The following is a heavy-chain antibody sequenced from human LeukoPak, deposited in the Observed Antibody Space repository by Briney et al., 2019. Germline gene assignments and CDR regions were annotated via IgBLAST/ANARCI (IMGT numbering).Heavy chain of an antibody. CDR3: ARDGSSSWDWFDP. CDR1: GGSISSYY. D-gene: IGHD6-13*01. V-gene: IGHV4-59*01. J-gene: IGHJ5*02. Sequence: SETLSLTCTVSGGSISSYYWSWIRQPPGKGLEWIGYIYYSGSTNYNPSLKSRVTISLDTSKNQFSLKLRSVTAAGTAVYYCARDGSSSWDWFDPWGQGTLVTVSS. CDR2: IYYSGST.